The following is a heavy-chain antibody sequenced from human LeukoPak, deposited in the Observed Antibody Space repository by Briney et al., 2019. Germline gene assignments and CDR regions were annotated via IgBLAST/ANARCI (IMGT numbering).Heavy chain of an antibody. Sequence: GGSLRLSCAASGFTVSSNYMSWVRQAPGKGLEWVSEIYSDGSTYYAASVKGRFSISRDSSKNTVYLQMNSLGAEDTAVYYCARELREHGVFDIWGQGTMVTVSS. V-gene: IGHV3-53*01. J-gene: IGHJ3*02. CDR1: GFTVSSNY. CDR3: ARELREHGVFDI. D-gene: IGHD1-26*01. CDR2: IYSDGST.